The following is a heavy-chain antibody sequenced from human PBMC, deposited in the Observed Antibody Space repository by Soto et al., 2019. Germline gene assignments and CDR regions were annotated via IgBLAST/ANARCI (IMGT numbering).Heavy chain of an antibody. Sequence: PGGSLRLSCVVSGFTFSSCAMTWVRQAPGKGLEWVSAISGGGTTYYADSVTGRFTISRDNSKSTLYLQMSSLRAEDTATYYCAKWHTYNFDSLAFAGLDYWGQGTQVTVSS. CDR3: AKWHTYNFDSLAFAGLDY. V-gene: IGHV3-23*01. J-gene: IGHJ4*02. CDR2: ISGGGTT. D-gene: IGHD3-22*01. CDR1: GFTFSSCA.